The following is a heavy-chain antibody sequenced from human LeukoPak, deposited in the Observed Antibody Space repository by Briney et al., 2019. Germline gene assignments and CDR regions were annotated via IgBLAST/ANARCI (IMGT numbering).Heavy chain of an antibody. CDR2: IFTDNGNT. V-gene: IGHV1-3*04. D-gene: IGHD4-23*01. CDR3: ARGYGGTFDI. CDR1: GYTFTSHA. Sequence: ASVKVSCKASGYTFTSHAIHWVRQAPGQSLEWMGWIFTDNGNTKYSQKFQDRVTITRVTSASTAYMEPNSLKSEDTAMYYCARGYGGTFDIWGQGTMVTVS. J-gene: IGHJ3*02.